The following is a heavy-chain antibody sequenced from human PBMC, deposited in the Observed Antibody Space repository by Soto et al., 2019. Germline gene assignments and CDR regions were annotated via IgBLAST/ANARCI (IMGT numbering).Heavy chain of an antibody. D-gene: IGHD4-17*01. J-gene: IGHJ3*02. V-gene: IGHV1-69*02. CDR2: IIPILGIA. CDR3: ARAYGDYVGAAFDI. CDR1: GGTFSSYT. Sequence: SVKVSCKASGGTFSSYTISWVRQAPGQGIEWMGRIIPILGIANYAQKFQGRVTITADKSTSTAYVELSCLRSEDTAVYYCARAYGDYVGAAFDIWGQGTMVT.